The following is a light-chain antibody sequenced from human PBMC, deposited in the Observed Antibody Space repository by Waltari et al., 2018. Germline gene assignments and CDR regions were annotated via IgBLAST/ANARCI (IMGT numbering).Light chain of an antibody. CDR3: MQALQTPRFT. V-gene: IGKV2-28*01. CDR1: QSLLHSNGYNY. Sequence: DSVMTQSPLSLPVTPGEPASIPCRSSQSLLHSNGYNYLDWYLQKPGQSPQLLIYLGSNRASGVPDRFSGSGSGTDFTLKISRVEAEDVGVYYCMQALQTPRFTFGPGTKVDIK. CDR2: LGS. J-gene: IGKJ3*01.